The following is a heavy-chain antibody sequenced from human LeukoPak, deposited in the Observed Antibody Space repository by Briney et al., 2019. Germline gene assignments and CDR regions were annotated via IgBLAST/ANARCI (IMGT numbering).Heavy chain of an antibody. CDR1: GFSFHTHW. Sequence: GGSLRLSCAASGFSFHTHWMSWVRQTPGKGLEWVANIKQDGSSKEYVDSVRGRFTISRDNAKNSLYLQLNSLRAEDTAVYYCARRTTEIVVSGWGYGMDVWGHGTTAIVSS. CDR2: IKQDGSSK. CDR3: ARRTTEIVVSGWGYGMDV. V-gene: IGHV3-7*01. D-gene: IGHD2/OR15-2a*01. J-gene: IGHJ6*02.